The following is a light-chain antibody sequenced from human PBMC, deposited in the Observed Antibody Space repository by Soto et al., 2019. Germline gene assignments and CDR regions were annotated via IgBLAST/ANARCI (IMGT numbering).Light chain of an antibody. J-gene: IGKJ4*01. CDR1: WGICSS. Sequence: IQMSQSPSSVCGSXGDRDTISPPSRWGICSSLAGYQQKPGRAPKLXXYAASSLQRGAPPRFSGSGSGTDFTRTISSLQPEDFATYYGQQANSFPLTFGGGTKVDI. CDR3: QQANSFPLT. CDR2: AAS. V-gene: IGKV1-12*01.